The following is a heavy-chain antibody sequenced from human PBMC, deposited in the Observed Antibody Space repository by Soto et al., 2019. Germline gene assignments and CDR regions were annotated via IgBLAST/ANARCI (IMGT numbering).Heavy chain of an antibody. Sequence: GGSLRLSCAGSGFTSRSYAMTWVRQAPGKGLEWVSTLSDSGGHTYYADSVKGRFTISRDNPKNTLYLQMNGLRAEDTAVYYCAKDSQSVSVSAARVYGMDVWGQGTTVTVSS. CDR1: GFTSRSYA. V-gene: IGHV3-23*01. D-gene: IGHD2-2*01. CDR3: AKDSQSVSVSAARVYGMDV. CDR2: LSDSGGHT. J-gene: IGHJ6*02.